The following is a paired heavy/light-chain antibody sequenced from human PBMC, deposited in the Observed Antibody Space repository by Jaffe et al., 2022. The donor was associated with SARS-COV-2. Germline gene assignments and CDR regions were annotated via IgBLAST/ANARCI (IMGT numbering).Light chain of an antibody. CDR1: ESISNF. Sequence: EIVLTQFPATLSLSPGERATLSCRASESISNFLAWYQQKPGQAPRLLVYDASNRATGIPARFSGSGSGTDFTLTISSLEPEDFAVYYCQHRDDWPYTFGQGTKLDI. V-gene: IGKV3-11*01. CDR2: DAS. J-gene: IGKJ2*01. CDR3: QHRDDWPYT.
Heavy chain of an antibody. J-gene: IGHJ5*02. D-gene: IGHD6-25*01. V-gene: IGHV3-48*01. CDR2: ISGSSSRK. CDR3: TRGQTEAAGGGWFDP. Sequence: QLVESGGGLVQPGGSLRLSCVGSGFTFSSYSMNWVRQAPGKGLEWVSYISGSSSRKYYAESLKGRFTISRDNAKNSLYLQMNSLRADDTAVYYCTRGQTEAAGGGWFDPWGQGTLVTVSS. CDR1: GFTFSSYS.